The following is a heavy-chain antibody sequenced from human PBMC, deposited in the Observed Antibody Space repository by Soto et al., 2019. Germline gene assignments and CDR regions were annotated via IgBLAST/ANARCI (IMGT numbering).Heavy chain of an antibody. CDR2: ISSSSSYI. V-gene: IGHV3-21*01. Sequence: GGSLRLSCGASGFTFSSYSMSWVGQAPGKGLEWVSSISSSSSYIYYADSVKGRFTISRDNAKNSLYLQMNSLRAEDTAVYYCARVPARAWDGMDVWGQGTTVTVSS. CDR1: GFTFSSYS. CDR3: ARVPARAWDGMDV. D-gene: IGHD7-27*01. J-gene: IGHJ6*02.